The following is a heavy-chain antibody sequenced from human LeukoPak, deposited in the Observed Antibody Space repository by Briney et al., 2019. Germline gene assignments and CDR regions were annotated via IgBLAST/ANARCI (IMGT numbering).Heavy chain of an antibody. Sequence: GGSLRLSCAASGFTFSSYAMHWVRQAPGKGLEWVAVISYDGSNKYYADSVKGRFTISRDNSKNTLYLQMNSLRAEDTAVYYCARDLSSSSWFDYRGQGTLVTVSS. CDR2: ISYDGSNK. D-gene: IGHD6-13*01. CDR1: GFTFSSYA. J-gene: IGHJ4*02. V-gene: IGHV3-30-3*01. CDR3: ARDLSSSSWFDY.